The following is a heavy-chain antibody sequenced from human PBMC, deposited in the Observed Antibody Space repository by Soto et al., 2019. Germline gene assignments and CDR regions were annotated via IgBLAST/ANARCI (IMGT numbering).Heavy chain of an antibody. V-gene: IGHV4-59*01. CDR3: ARTPDGSGVVPFDY. J-gene: IGHJ4*02. D-gene: IGHD3-10*01. Sequence: QVQLQESGPGLVKPSETLSLTYTVSGGSISSYYWSWIRQPPGKGLEWIGYIYYSGSTNYNPSLKTRVTISVDTSKNQFSLKLSSVTAADTAVYYCARTPDGSGVVPFDYWGQGTLVTVSS. CDR1: GGSISSYY. CDR2: IYYSGST.